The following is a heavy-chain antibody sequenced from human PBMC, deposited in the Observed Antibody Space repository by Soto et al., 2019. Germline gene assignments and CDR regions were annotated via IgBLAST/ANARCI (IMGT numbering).Heavy chain of an antibody. V-gene: IGHV1-18*04. D-gene: IGHD3-9*01. CDR1: GYTFTSYG. J-gene: IGHJ4*02. CDR2: ISAYNGNT. Sequence: SAKVSCKASGYTFTSYGISWVRQAPGQGLEWMGWISAYNGNTNYAQKLQGRVTMTTDTSTSTAYMELRSLRSDDTAVYYCARFYILTGYYDYWGQGTLVTVSS. CDR3: ARFYILTGYYDY.